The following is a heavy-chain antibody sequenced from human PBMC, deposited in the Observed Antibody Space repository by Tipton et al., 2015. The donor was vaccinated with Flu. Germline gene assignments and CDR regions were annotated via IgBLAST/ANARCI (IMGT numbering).Heavy chain of an antibody. CDR1: GGSFSGYY. J-gene: IGHJ6*02. D-gene: IGHD2-2*01. CDR2: INHSGST. V-gene: IGHV4-34*01. Sequence: TLSLTCAVYGGSFSGYYWSWIRQPPGKGLEWIGEINHSGSTNYNPSLKSRVTISGDTSKNQFSLKLSSVTAADTAVYYCARDDRVVVVPAAMGFLYGMDVWGQGPTVTVSS. CDR3: ARDDRVVVVPAAMGFLYGMDV.